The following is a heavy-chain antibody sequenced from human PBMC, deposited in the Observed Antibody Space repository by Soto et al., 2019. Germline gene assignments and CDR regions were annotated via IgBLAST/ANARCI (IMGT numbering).Heavy chain of an antibody. CDR2: INPSGGST. Sequence: ASVKVSCKASGYTFTSYYMHWVRQAPGQGLEWMGIINPSGGSTSYAQKFQGRVTMTRDTSTSTVYMELSSLRSEDTAVYYCARYNPYPSYYYGSSGYFSFSGMDVWGQGTTVTVSS. D-gene: IGHD3-22*01. CDR3: ARYNPYPSYYYGSSGYFSFSGMDV. V-gene: IGHV1-46*01. CDR1: GYTFTSYY. J-gene: IGHJ6*02.